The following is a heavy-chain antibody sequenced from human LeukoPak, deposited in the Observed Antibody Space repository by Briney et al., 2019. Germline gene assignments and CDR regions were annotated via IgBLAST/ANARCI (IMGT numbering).Heavy chain of an antibody. V-gene: IGHV4-4*02. CDR3: ARDWCSSTSCYSFDP. CDR2: IYHSGRT. Sequence: PSGTLSLTCAVSGXSISSSNWWSWVRQPPGKGLEWIGEIYHSGRTNYNPPLKSRVTISVDKSKNQFSLKLSSVTAADTAVYYCARDWCSSTSCYSFDPWGQGTLVTVSS. J-gene: IGHJ5*02. D-gene: IGHD2-2*01. CDR1: GXSISSSNW.